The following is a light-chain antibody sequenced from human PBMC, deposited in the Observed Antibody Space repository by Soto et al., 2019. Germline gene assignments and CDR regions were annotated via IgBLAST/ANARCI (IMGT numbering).Light chain of an antibody. CDR2: AAS. Sequence: DIQMTQSPSSLSASVGDRVTITCRASQSIRSDLNWYQQKPGKAPKLLMYAASSLQSGVPSRFSGSGSGTDFTLTISSLQPEDFATYYCQQSYSTPRTFGQGTKVDIK. V-gene: IGKV1-39*01. CDR3: QQSYSTPRT. J-gene: IGKJ1*01. CDR1: QSIRSD.